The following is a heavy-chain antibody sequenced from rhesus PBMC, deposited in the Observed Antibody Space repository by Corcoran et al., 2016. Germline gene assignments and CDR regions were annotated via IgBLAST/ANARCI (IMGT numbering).Heavy chain of an antibody. V-gene: IGHV1-180*01. CDR1: GYSFTTHY. J-gene: IGHJ4*01. Sequence: QVQLVQSGGEIKQPGASVKLSCKASGYSFTTHYIHWVRQSPGQGLEGIGQISPYTGNKHHAQTFQGRFTITTDPSPSTAYMALSSLRSEDTAVYYCTRDKSGGFDYWGQGVLVTVSS. CDR2: ISPYTGNK. CDR3: TRDKSGGFDY.